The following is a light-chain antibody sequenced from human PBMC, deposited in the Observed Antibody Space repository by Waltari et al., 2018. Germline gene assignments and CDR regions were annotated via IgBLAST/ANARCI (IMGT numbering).Light chain of an antibody. CDR1: QSVDYF. J-gene: IGKJ1*01. V-gene: IGKV3-15*01. CDR2: GES. CDR3: QQYNEWPRT. Sequence: EVVLTQSPATLSVSPGERATLSCRASQSVDYFLAWYQQKDGQAPRLLVYGESPRATGSPTRFSGSGSGTEFTLSISSLQSEDFGIYYCQQYNEWPRTFGQGTRVEI.